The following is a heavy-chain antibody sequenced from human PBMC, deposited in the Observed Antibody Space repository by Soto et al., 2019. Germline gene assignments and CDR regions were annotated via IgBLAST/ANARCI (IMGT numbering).Heavy chain of an antibody. CDR1: GGSISSYY. CDR3: ARLLWFGESPRFDP. J-gene: IGHJ5*02. Sequence: PSETLSLTCTVSGGSISSYYWSWIRQPPGKGLEWIGYIYYSESTNYNPSLKSRVTISVDKSKNQFSLKLSSVTAADKAVYYCARLLWFGESPRFDPWGQGTLVTVSS. V-gene: IGHV4-59*01. D-gene: IGHD3-10*01. CDR2: IYYSEST.